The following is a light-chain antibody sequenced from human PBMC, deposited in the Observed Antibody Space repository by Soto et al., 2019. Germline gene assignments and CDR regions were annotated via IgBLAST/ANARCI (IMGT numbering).Light chain of an antibody. Sequence: DIQMTQSPSTLSASVGDRVTITCRARQSISSWLAWYQQKPGKAPRLLIYKASTLESGVPSRFSGSGSGTHFTLTISRLQPEDFATYYCQQFNNYLSITCGQGTRLEIK. CDR2: KAS. CDR3: QQFNNYLSIT. V-gene: IGKV1-5*03. CDR1: QSISSW. J-gene: IGKJ5*01.